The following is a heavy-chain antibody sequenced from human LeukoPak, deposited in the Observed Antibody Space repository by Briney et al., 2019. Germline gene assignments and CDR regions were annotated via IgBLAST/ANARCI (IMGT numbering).Heavy chain of an antibody. CDR3: AKDSEQQLVLCRN. V-gene: IGHV3-23*01. CDR2: ISGSGGST. D-gene: IGHD6-13*01. Sequence: GGSLRLSCAASGFTFSSYAMSWVRQAPGKGLEWVSAISGSGGSTYYADSVRGRFTISRDNSKNTLYLQMNSLRAEDTAVYYCAKDSEQQLVLCRNWGQGTLVTVSS. J-gene: IGHJ4*02. CDR1: GFTFSSYA.